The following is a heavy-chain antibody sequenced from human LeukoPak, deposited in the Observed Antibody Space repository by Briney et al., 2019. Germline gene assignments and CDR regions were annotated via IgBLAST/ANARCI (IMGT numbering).Heavy chain of an antibody. CDR3: AKEPEIVVVPAATGWPYYFDY. J-gene: IGHJ4*02. Sequence: PGGSLRLSCAASGFTFSDYYMSWIRQAPGKGLEWVSAISGNGGSTYYADSVKGRFTISRDNSKNTLYLQMNSLRAEDTAVYYCAKEPEIVVVPAATGWPYYFDYWGQGTLVTVSS. V-gene: IGHV3-23*01. CDR1: GFTFSDYY. D-gene: IGHD2-2*01. CDR2: ISGNGGST.